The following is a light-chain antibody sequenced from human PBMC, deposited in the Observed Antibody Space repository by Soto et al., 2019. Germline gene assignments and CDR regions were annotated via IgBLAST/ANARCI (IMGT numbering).Light chain of an antibody. CDR3: QTWGTGIQV. Sequence: QTVVTQSPSASASLGASVKLTCTLSSGHSSYAIAWHQQQPEKGPRYLMKLNSDGSHSKGDGIPDRFSGYSSGAERYLTISSLQSEDEADYYCQTWGTGIQVFGTGTKLTVL. CDR1: SGHSSYA. J-gene: IGLJ1*01. V-gene: IGLV4-69*01. CDR2: LNSDGSH.